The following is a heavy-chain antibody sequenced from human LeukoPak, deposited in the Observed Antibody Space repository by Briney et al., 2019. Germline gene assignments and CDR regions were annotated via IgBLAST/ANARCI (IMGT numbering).Heavy chain of an antibody. V-gene: IGHV3-7*01. Sequence: GASLRLSCAAPGFTFSNSWMSWVRQAPGKGLEWDPNIKQEGSEKYYVGSVKRRFTVSRDNAKSSLYLQINSLGAEDTAVYSCARSLIVVGSYFDYWGQGTLVTVSS. CDR1: GFTFSNSW. D-gene: IGHD2-15*01. J-gene: IGHJ4*02. CDR2: IKQEGSEK. CDR3: ARSLIVVGSYFDY.